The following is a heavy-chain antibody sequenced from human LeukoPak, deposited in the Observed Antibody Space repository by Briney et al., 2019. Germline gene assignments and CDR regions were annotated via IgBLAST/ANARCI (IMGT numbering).Heavy chain of an antibody. J-gene: IGHJ3*02. D-gene: IGHD4-17*01. V-gene: IGHV3-23*01. CDR1: GFSFSSFA. CDR2: ILSGGDVF. Sequence: GGSLRLSCAASGFSFSSFAMMWVRQAPGMGLELISAILSGGDVFFYGDSVRGRFTISRDDSTHTLFFQMNNLRADDSAVYYCARDPNGNYVGAFEMWGPGTTVTVSS. CDR3: ARDPNGNYVGAFEM.